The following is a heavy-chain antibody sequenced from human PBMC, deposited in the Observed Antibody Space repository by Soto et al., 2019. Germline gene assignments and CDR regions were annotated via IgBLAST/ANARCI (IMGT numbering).Heavy chain of an antibody. CDR3: AGAAGYNWFDP. J-gene: IGHJ5*02. D-gene: IGHD6-13*01. V-gene: IGHV4-34*01. CDR2: INHSGST. CDR1: GGSFSGYY. Sequence: PSETLSLTCAVYGGSFSGYYWSWIRQPPGKGLEWIGEINHSGSTNYNPSLKSRVTISVDTSKNQFSLKLSSVTAADTAVYYCAGAAGYNWFDPWGQGTLVTVSS.